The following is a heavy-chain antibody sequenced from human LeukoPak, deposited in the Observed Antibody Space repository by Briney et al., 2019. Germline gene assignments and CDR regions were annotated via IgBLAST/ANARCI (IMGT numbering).Heavy chain of an antibody. CDR1: GFTFDDYA. D-gene: IGHD5-24*01. Sequence: GGSLRLSCAASGFTFDDYAMHWVRQAPGKGLEWVSGISWNSGSIGYADSVKGRFTISRDNAKNSLYLQMNSLRAEDMALYYCAKARDGYNLPLDYWGQGTLVTVSS. CDR3: AKARDGYNLPLDY. CDR2: ISWNSGSI. J-gene: IGHJ4*02. V-gene: IGHV3-9*03.